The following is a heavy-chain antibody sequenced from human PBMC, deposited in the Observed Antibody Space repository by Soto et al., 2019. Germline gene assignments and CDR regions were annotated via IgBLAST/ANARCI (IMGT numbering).Heavy chain of an antibody. CDR2: IWYDGSNK. Sequence: VQLVESGGGVVQPGRSLRLSCAASGFTFSSYGMHWVRQAPGKGLEWVAVIWYDGSNKYYADSVKGRFTISRDNSKNTLYLQMNSLRAEDTAVYYCARVGGSWISIDYWGQGTLVTVSS. CDR1: GFTFSSYG. D-gene: IGHD6-13*01. CDR3: ARVGGSWISIDY. V-gene: IGHV3-33*01. J-gene: IGHJ4*02.